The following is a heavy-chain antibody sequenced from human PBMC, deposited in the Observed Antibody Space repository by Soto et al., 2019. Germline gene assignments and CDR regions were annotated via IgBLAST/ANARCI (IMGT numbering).Heavy chain of an antibody. CDR1: GYSFTSYW. CDR2: IYPGDSDT. J-gene: IGHJ6*02. Sequence: GESLKISCKGSGYSFTSYWIGWVRQMPGKGLEWMGIIYPGDSDTRYSPSFQGQVTISADKSISTAYLQWSSLKASDTAMYYCARLAYCGGDCYSFYYYSYGMDVWGQRTTVTVSS. V-gene: IGHV5-51*01. D-gene: IGHD2-21*02. CDR3: ARLAYCGGDCYSFYYYSYGMDV.